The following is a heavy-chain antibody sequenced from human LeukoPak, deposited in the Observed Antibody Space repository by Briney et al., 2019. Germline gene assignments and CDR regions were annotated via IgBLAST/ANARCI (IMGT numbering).Heavy chain of an antibody. Sequence: SETLSLTCTVSGGSISSTNYYWAWIRQPPGRGLEWIGSIYYTGTTFDNPSLKSRVTLSVDTSKSQFSLRLTSVTAADTAFYYCAREEYSSDWYGHDSWGQGTLVTVSS. CDR3: AREEYSSDWYGHDS. D-gene: IGHD6-13*01. J-gene: IGHJ4*02. CDR2: IYYTGTT. V-gene: IGHV4-39*07. CDR1: GGSISSTNYY.